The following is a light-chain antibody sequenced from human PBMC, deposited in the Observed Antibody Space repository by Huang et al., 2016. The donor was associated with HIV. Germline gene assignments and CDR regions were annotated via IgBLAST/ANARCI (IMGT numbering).Light chain of an antibody. V-gene: IGKV1-12*01. CDR1: QGISNS. CDR3: QQTDSFPLT. J-gene: IGKJ5*01. Sequence: DIQMTQSPSSVSASVGGRVIITCRANQGISNSLAWYQQKPGTAPKLLIYAASSLQSGVPSRFSGSGSGTEFTLTISSLQPEDFATYYCQQTDSFPLTFGQGTRLEIK. CDR2: AAS.